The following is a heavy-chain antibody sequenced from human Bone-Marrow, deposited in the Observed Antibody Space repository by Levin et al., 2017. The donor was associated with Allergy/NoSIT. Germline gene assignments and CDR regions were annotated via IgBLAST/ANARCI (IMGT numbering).Heavy chain of an antibody. Sequence: SETLSLTCTVSGDSITNTNYYWAWVRQPPGKGLEWLGSKHYTKITHYNPSLKSRVAISLDTSKNHFSLRLTSLTAADTAVYYCATDEECGGGCHFDYWGHGTLVTVSS. J-gene: IGHJ4*01. D-gene: IGHD2-21*02. V-gene: IGHV4-39*02. CDR3: ATDEECGGGCHFDY. CDR1: GDSITNTNYY. CDR2: KHYTKIT.